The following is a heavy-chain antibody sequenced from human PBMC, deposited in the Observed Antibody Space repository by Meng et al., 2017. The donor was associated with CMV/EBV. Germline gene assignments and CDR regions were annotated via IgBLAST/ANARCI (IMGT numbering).Heavy chain of an antibody. CDR1: GYSFSSYW. D-gene: IGHD3-10*01. J-gene: IGHJ4*02. V-gene: IGHV5-51*01. Sequence: GESLKISCKGSGYSFSSYWIGWVRQVPGKGLEWVGIIYPDDSDTRYSASFQGQVTISADKSISTPYLQWSSLKASNTAIYYCAKWGPMVRRLYYFDFWGQGTPVTVSS. CDR2: IYPDDSDT. CDR3: AKWGPMVRRLYYFDF.